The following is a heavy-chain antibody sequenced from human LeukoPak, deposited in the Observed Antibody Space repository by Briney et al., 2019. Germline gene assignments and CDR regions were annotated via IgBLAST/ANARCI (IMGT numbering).Heavy chain of an antibody. J-gene: IGHJ4*02. CDR2: ISAYNGNT. V-gene: IGHV1-18*04. CDR3: ARDYDILTGASKLDY. Sequence: ASVKVSCKASGYTFTSYGISWVRQAPGQGLEWMGWISAYNGNTNYAQKLQGRVAMTTDTSTSTAYMEPRSLRSDDTAVYYCARDYDILTGASKLDYWGQGTLVTVSS. CDR1: GYTFTSYG. D-gene: IGHD3-9*01.